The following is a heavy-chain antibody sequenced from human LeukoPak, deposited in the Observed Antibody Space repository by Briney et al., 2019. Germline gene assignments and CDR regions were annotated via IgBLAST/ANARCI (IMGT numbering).Heavy chain of an antibody. CDR2: ISYDGSNK. D-gene: IGHD5-18*01. CDR1: GFTFSSYA. V-gene: IGHV3-30-3*01. Sequence: GGSLRLSCAASGFTFSSYAMHWVRQAPGKGLEWVAVISYDGSNKYYADSVKGRFTISRDNSKNTLYLQMNSLRAEGTAVYYCARRESYGYAFDIWGQGTMVTVSS. CDR3: ARRESYGYAFDI. J-gene: IGHJ3*02.